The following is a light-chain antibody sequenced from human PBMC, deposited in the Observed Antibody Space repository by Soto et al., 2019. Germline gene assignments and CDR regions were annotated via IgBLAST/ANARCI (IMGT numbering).Light chain of an antibody. CDR1: QTISNW. CDR2: DAS. V-gene: IGKV1-5*01. CDR3: QQLFDSPIT. J-gene: IGKJ5*01. Sequence: IQMTQSPSTLSASVGDRVTISCRTSQTISNWLAWYQQKPGKAPKLLIYDASSLESGVPSRFSGSGSGTEFTLTISSLQPDDFATYYCQQLFDSPITFGQGTRLEIK.